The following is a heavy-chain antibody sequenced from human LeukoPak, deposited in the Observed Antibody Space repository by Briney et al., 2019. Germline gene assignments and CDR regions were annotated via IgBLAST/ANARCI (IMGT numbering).Heavy chain of an antibody. V-gene: IGHV1-24*01. CDR1: GYTLTELS. CDR2: FDPEDGET. Sequence: GASVKVSCKVSGYTLTELSMHWVRQAPGKGLEWMGGFDPEDGETIYAQKFQGRVTITADESTSTAYMELSSLRSEDTAVYYCATGIAARPRFQFFDYWGQGTLVTVSS. J-gene: IGHJ4*02. CDR3: ATGIAARPRFQFFDY. D-gene: IGHD6-6*01.